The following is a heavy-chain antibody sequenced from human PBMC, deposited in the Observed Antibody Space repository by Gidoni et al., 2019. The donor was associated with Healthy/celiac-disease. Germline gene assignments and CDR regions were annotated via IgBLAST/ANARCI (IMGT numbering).Heavy chain of an antibody. CDR2: ISGSGGST. CDR1: FTFSSYA. J-gene: IGHJ6*03. D-gene: IGHD2-2*01. Sequence: FTFSSYAMSWVRQAPGKGLEWVSAISGSGGSTYYADSVKGRFTISRDNSKNTMYLQMNSLRAEDTAVYYCARRVGGYYYYYMDVWGKGTTVTVSS. V-gene: IGHV3-23*01. CDR3: ARRVGGYYYYYMDV.